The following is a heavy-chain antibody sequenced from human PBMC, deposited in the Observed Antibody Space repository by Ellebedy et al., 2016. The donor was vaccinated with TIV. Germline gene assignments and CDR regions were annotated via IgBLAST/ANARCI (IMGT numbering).Heavy chain of an antibody. CDR1: GFTFDNYA. Sequence: PGGSLRLSCAASGFTFDNYAMSWFRQPPGKGREWVPIKSGSGTTTLYADPVKGRFTISRDNGNNTLSLQMNSLRAEDTAIYYCAKDPSHNSVHYSWFDPWGQGTLVTVSS. J-gene: IGHJ5*02. D-gene: IGHD6-19*01. CDR3: AKDPSHNSVHYSWFDP. CDR2: KSGSGTTT. V-gene: IGHV3-23*01.